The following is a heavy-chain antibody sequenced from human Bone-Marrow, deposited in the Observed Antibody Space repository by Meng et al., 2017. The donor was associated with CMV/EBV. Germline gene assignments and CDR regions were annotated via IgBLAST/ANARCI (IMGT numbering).Heavy chain of an antibody. CDR3: AREEGSSWLRTTVAPNWFDP. CDR1: GYTFTSHY. D-gene: IGHD6-13*01. Sequence: ASVKVSCKASGYTFTSHYIHWVRQAPGQGLEWMGIINPSGDRTRDAQKFQGRVTMTRDTSTSTVYMELSSLRSEDTAVYYCAREEGSSWLRTTVAPNWFDPWGQGTLVTVSS. V-gene: IGHV1-46*01. J-gene: IGHJ5*02. CDR2: INPSGDRT.